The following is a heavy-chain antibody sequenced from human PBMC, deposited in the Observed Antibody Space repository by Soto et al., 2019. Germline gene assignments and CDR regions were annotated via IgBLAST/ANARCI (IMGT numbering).Heavy chain of an antibody. V-gene: IGHV1-69*13. CDR1: GGTFSSYA. J-gene: IGHJ4*02. CDR2: IIPIFGTA. CDR3: ARIVRGGSGPGGNYFDY. D-gene: IGHD3-10*01. Sequence: SVKVSCKASGGTFSSYAISWVRQAPGQGLEWMGGIIPIFGTANYAQKFQGRVTITADESTSTAYMELSSLRSEDTAVYYCARIVRGGSGPGGNYFDYWGQGTLVTVSS.